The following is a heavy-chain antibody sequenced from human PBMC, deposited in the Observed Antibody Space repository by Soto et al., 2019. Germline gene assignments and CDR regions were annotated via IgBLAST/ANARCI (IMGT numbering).Heavy chain of an antibody. J-gene: IGHJ4*02. CDR2: ISGSGGST. CDR3: AKPHSIGYCSSTRCSGSYYFDY. CDR1: GFTFSSYA. Sequence: EVQLLESGGGLVQPGGSLRLSCAASGFTFSSYAMSWVRQAPGKGLEWVSAISGSGGSTYYADSVKGRFTISRDNAKNNLYLQMNSLRAEDTAVYYCAKPHSIGYCSSTRCSGSYYFDYWGQGTLVTVSS. V-gene: IGHV3-23*01. D-gene: IGHD2-2*01.